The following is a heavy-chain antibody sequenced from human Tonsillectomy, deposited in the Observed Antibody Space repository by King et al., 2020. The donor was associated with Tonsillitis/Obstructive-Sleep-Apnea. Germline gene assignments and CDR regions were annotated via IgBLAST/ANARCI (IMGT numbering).Heavy chain of an antibody. CDR3: AKTSYHFWSGYYGYYYYMDL. Sequence: QLVQSGAEVKKPGASVKVSCKASGYTFTSYDIHWVRQATGQGLEWVGWMNPNSGNTGYAQKFQGRVTMTRNTSISTAYMELSSLRSEDTAGYYWAKTSYHFWSGYYGYYYYMDLWGKGTTVTVSS. V-gene: IGHV1-8*01. CDR2: MNPNSGNT. J-gene: IGHJ6*03. D-gene: IGHD3-3*01. CDR1: GYTFTSYD.